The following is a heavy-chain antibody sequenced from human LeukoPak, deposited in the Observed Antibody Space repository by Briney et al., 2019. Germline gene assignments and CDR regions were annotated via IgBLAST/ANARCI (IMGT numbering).Heavy chain of an antibody. CDR3: ASRPQSTIVVVPAVQNGFDP. D-gene: IGHD2-2*01. CDR2: IYYSGST. J-gene: IGHJ5*02. V-gene: IGHV4-39*07. Sequence: SQTLSLTCTVSGGSISSSSYYWGWIRQPPGKGLEWIGSIYYSGSTYYNPSLKSRVTISVDTSKNQFSLKLSSVTAADTAVYYCASRPQSTIVVVPAVQNGFDPWGQGTLVTVSS. CDR1: GGSISSSSYY.